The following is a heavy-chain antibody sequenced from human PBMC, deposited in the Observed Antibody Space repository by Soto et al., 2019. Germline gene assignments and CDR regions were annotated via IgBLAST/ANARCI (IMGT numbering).Heavy chain of an antibody. V-gene: IGHV1-18*01. CDR2: ISAHNGNT. J-gene: IGHJ4*02. CDR1: GYTFTSYG. CDR3: ARGRYGDY. Sequence: QVHLVQSGAEVKKPGASVKVSCKASGYTFTSYGITWVRQAPGQGLEWMGWISAHNGNTDYAQKLQGRVIVTRXTXTSTAYMELRSLRSDDTAVYYCARGRYGDYWGQGALVTVSS. D-gene: IGHD1-1*01.